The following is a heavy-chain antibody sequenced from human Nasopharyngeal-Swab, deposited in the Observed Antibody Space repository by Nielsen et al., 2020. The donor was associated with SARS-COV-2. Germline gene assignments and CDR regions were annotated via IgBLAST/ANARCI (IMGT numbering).Heavy chain of an antibody. V-gene: IGHV7-4-1*02. Sequence: WVRQAPGQGLEWMGWINTNTGNPTYAQGFTGRSVFSLDTSVSTAYLQISSLKAEDTAVYYCAREPLPGYGDYGYWGQGTLVTVSS. J-gene: IGHJ4*02. CDR2: INTNTGNP. D-gene: IGHD4-17*01. CDR3: AREPLPGYGDYGY.